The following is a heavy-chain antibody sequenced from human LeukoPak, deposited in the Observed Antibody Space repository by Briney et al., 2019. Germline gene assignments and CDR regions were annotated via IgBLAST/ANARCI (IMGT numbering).Heavy chain of an antibody. D-gene: IGHD6-13*01. Sequence: PGGSLRLSCTASGFTFSSYWMHWVRQVPGKGLVWVSRINTDGTGTNHADSVKGRFTISRDNAKNSLYLQMNSLRAEDTAVYFCARVEYGSSWTPFDYWGQGILVTVSS. V-gene: IGHV3-74*01. CDR3: ARVEYGSSWTPFDY. CDR1: GFTFSSYW. J-gene: IGHJ4*02. CDR2: INTDGTGT.